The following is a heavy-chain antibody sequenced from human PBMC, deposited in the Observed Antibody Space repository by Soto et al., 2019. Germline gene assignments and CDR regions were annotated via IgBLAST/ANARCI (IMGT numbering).Heavy chain of an antibody. CDR1: GYSFTSSW. J-gene: IGHJ4*02. CDR3: ARRGSSSSFFYDS. Sequence: GETLKISCQGSGYSFTSSWISWVRQMPGEGLEWMGRIDPSDSYINYSPSFQGRVTISADKSISTAYLQWSSLKASDTAMYYCARRGSSSSFFYDSWGQGTLVTVSS. D-gene: IGHD6-6*01. V-gene: IGHV5-10-1*01. CDR2: IDPSDSYI.